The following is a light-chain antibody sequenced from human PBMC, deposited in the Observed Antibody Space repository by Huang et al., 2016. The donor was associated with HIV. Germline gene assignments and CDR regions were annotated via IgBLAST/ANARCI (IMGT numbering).Light chain of an antibody. J-gene: IGKJ1*01. Sequence: EIVLTQSPATLSLSPGERATLSCRASQSVSSYLAWYQQKPGQAPRLLIYDASNRATGSPARFSGSGSGTDFTLTISSLEPEDFAVYYYQQRSNWPPTFGQGTKVEIK. CDR3: QQRSNWPPT. V-gene: IGKV3-11*01. CDR1: QSVSSY. CDR2: DAS.